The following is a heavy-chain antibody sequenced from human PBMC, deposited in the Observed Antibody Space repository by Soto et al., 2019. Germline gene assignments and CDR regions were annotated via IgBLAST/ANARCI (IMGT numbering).Heavy chain of an antibody. D-gene: IGHD1-26*01. J-gene: IGHJ4*02. CDR2: INQDGSNK. V-gene: IGHV3-7*01. CDR3: ARDYRAD. Sequence: GGSLRLSCAASGFTFSSYWMHWVRQAPGKGPEWVASINQDGSNKQYVDSVKGRFTISRDNAENSLYLQMNSLRAEDTAVYYCARDYRADWGPGTLVTVSS. CDR1: GFTFSSYW.